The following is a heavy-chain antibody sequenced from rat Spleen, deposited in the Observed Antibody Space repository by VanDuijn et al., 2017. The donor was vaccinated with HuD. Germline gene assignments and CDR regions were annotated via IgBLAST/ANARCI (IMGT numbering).Heavy chain of an antibody. J-gene: IGHJ2*01. D-gene: IGHD4-3*01. Sequence: EVQLVESDGGLVQPGRSLKLSCAASGFTFSDYYMAWVRQAPTKGLEWVATISYDGSSTYYRDSVKGRFTISRDNAKSTLYLQMDSLRSEDTATYYCARLNSGFDYWGQGVMVTVSS. CDR1: GFTFSDYY. V-gene: IGHV5-29*01. CDR3: ARLNSGFDY. CDR2: ISYDGSST.